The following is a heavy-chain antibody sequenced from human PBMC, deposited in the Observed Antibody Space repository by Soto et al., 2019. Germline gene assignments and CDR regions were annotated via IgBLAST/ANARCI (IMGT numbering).Heavy chain of an antibody. CDR2: IYHSGSA. CDR3: ARHRYSYGVYYFDY. Sequence: ASETLSLTCAVSGGSISSSNLWSWVRQPPGKGLEWIGEIYHSGSANYNPSLTSRVTISVDTSKNQFSLKLSSVTAADTAVYYCARHRYSYGVYYFDYWGQGTLVTVSS. CDR1: GGSISSSNL. J-gene: IGHJ4*02. V-gene: IGHV4-4*02. D-gene: IGHD5-18*01.